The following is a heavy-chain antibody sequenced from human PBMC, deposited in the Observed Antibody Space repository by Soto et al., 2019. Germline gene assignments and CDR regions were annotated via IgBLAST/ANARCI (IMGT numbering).Heavy chain of an antibody. CDR3: ARDTRFLEWLFDAFDI. CDR2: IYSGGST. J-gene: IGHJ3*02. Sequence: GGSLRLSCAASGFTVSSSYMSWVRQAPGKGLEWVSLIYSGGSTYYADSLKGRFTISRDNSKNTLYLQMNSLRAEDTAVYYCARDTRFLEWLFDAFDIWGQGTMVTVSS. D-gene: IGHD3-3*01. V-gene: IGHV3-66*01. CDR1: GFTVSSSY.